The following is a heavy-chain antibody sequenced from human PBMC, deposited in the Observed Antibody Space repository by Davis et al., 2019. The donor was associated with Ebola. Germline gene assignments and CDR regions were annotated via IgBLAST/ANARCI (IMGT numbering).Heavy chain of an antibody. J-gene: IGHJ5*02. Sequence: ASVKVSCKASGYTFTGYYMHWVRQAPGQGLEWMGWINPNSGTTTYAQKFQGRVTMTRDTSTSTVYMEVSSLISDDTAVYYCAREGKTAVNMYWFDPWGQGTLVTVSS. CDR1: GYTFTGYY. CDR2: INPNSGTT. CDR3: AREGKTAVNMYWFDP. D-gene: IGHD4-17*01. V-gene: IGHV1-2*02.